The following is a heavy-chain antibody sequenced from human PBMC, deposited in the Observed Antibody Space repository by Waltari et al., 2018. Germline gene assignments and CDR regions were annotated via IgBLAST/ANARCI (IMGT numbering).Heavy chain of an antibody. V-gene: IGHV3-11*01. CDR1: GFTFSDFY. CDR2: ISGSGIVI. Sequence: QVQLAESGGGLVKPGGSLRLSCAVSGFTFSDFYMTWIRQAPGKGLECVSYISGSGIVISYADSVKGRFTVSRDNAKNSLYLRMNSLRVEDTAVYYCSRDPRLLDYWGQGTLVTVSS. CDR3: SRDPRLLDY. D-gene: IGHD4-17*01. J-gene: IGHJ4*02.